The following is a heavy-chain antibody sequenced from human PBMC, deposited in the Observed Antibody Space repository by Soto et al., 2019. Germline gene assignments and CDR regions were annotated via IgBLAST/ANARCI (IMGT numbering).Heavy chain of an antibody. J-gene: IGHJ4*02. CDR1: RFSVTSHA. Sequence: GGSLRLSCAASRFSVTSHAMHRVRQAPGKGLECVAVISHDGRQKHYIDSVRGRFTLPRDESDNTVYLQMNSLRREDTAMYYCSKDVYFDSYYFDQWGQGNMVTV. CDR2: ISHDGRQK. D-gene: IGHD3-9*01. V-gene: IGHV3-30*04. CDR3: SKDVYFDSYYFDQ.